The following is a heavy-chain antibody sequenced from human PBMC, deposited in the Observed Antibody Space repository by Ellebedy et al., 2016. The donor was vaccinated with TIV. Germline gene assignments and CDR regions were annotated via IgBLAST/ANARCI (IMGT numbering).Heavy chain of an antibody. CDR1: GYTFTSYD. Sequence: ASVKVSCXASGYTFTSYDINWVRQATGQGLEWMGWMNPNSGNTGYAQKFQGRVTMTEDTSTDTAYMELSSLRSEDTAVYYCATSRYCSSTSCRSGSWFNPWGQGTLVTVSS. J-gene: IGHJ5*02. CDR3: ATSRYCSSTSCRSGSWFNP. CDR2: MNPNSGNT. V-gene: IGHV1-8*01. D-gene: IGHD2-2*01.